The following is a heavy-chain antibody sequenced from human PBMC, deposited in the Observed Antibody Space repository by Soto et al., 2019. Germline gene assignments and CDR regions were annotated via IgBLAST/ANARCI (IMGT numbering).Heavy chain of an antibody. CDR2: IIPIFGIA. Sequence: QVQLVQSGAEVRKPGSSVRVSCKASGGSFNRHTISWVRQAPGQGLEWMGGIIPIFGIANHAQKFQDRVTIIADESTSTVYMELSSLRSDDTAIYYCARGWGYDSTDYYYAYWGQGTLVIVSS. J-gene: IGHJ4*02. V-gene: IGHV1-69*01. CDR3: ARGWGYDSTDYYYAY. D-gene: IGHD3-22*01. CDR1: GGSFNRHT.